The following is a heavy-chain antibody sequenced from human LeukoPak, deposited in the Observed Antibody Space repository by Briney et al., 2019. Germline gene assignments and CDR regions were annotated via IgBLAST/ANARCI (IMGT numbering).Heavy chain of an antibody. CDR2: ISGSGGST. V-gene: IGHV3-23*01. J-gene: IGHJ4*02. CDR3: AKDTLHSIAAAGKGFDY. CDR1: GFTFSSYA. Sequence: PGGSLRLSCAASGFTFSSYAMSWVRQAPGKGLEWVSAISGSGGSTYYADSVKGRFTISRDNSKNTLYLQMNSLRAEDTAVYYCAKDTLHSIAAAGKGFDYWGQGTLVTVSS. D-gene: IGHD6-13*01.